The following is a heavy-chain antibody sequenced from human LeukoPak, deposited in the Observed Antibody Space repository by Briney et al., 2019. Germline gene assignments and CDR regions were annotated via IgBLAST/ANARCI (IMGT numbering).Heavy chain of an antibody. CDR1: GFTFSSYW. V-gene: IGHV3-74*01. CDR2: INSDGSST. Sequence: PGGSLRLSCAASGFTFSSYWMHWVRQAPGKGLVWVSRINSDGSSTSYADSVKGRFTISRDNAKNSLYLQMNSLRAEDTALYYCAKDMGPWNYGMDVWGQGTTVTVSS. J-gene: IGHJ6*02. D-gene: IGHD1-1*01. CDR3: AKDMGPWNYGMDV.